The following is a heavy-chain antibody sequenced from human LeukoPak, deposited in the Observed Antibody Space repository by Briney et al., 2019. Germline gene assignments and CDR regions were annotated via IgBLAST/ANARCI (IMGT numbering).Heavy chain of an antibody. Sequence: SSEILSLTCTVSGGSISSYYWSWIRQPPGKGLEWIGYIYYSGSTNYNPSLKSRVTISIDTSKNHFSLKLSSVTAADTAVYYCARRGGTYYGGFDYWGQGTLVTVSS. J-gene: IGHJ4*02. CDR3: ARRGGTYYGGFDY. CDR1: GGSISSYY. D-gene: IGHD1-26*01. V-gene: IGHV4-59*08. CDR2: IYYSGST.